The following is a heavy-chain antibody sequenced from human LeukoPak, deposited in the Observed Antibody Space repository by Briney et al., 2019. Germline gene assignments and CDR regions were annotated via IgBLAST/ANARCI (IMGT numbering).Heavy chain of an antibody. Sequence: ASVKVSCKASGYTFTGYYLHWVRQAPGQGLEWMGWLNPNSGDTYYAQKFQGRVTMTRDTSINTAYMELSSLRSEDTAVYYCARGYYYDSSGRPFDYWGQGALVTVSS. CDR2: LNPNSGDT. V-gene: IGHV1-2*02. CDR1: GYTFTGYY. CDR3: ARGYYYDSSGRPFDY. D-gene: IGHD3-22*01. J-gene: IGHJ4*02.